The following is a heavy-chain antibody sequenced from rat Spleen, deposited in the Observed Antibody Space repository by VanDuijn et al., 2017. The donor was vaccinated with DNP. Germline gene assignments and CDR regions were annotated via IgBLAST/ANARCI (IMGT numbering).Heavy chain of an antibody. D-gene: IGHD1-2*01. J-gene: IGHJ3*01. V-gene: IGHV5-27*01. CDR2: ISPSGGST. CDR3: TRDGYVYGFAY. CDR1: GFTFSNYD. Sequence: EVQLVESGGGLVQPGRSLKLSCAASGFTFSNYDMAWVRQAPTKGLEWVAAISPSGGSTYYRDSVKGRFTISRDNAQNILYLQMSKLGSEDTAIYYCTRDGYVYGFAYWGQGTLVTVSS.